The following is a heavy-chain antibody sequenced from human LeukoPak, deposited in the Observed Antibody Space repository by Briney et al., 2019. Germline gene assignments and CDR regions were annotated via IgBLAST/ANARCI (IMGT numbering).Heavy chain of an antibody. CDR1: GGSISSSNW. V-gene: IGHV4-4*02. CDR2: IYHSGST. Sequence: SGTLSLTCAVSGGSISSSNWWSWVRQPPGKGLEWIGEIYHSGSTNYNPSLKSRVTISVDKSKNQFSLKLSSVTAADTAVYYCARDHNRARGNLSGSYGAFDIWGQGAMVTVSS. CDR3: ARDHNRARGNLSGSYGAFDI. J-gene: IGHJ3*02. D-gene: IGHD3-10*01.